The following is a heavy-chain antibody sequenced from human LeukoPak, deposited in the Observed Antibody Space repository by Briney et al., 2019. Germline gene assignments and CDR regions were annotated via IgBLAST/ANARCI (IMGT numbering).Heavy chain of an antibody. CDR1: GGTFSSYA. J-gene: IGHJ5*02. D-gene: IGHD2-15*01. Sequence: ASVKVSCKASGGTFSSYAISWVRQAPGQGLEWMGGIIPIFGTANYAQKFQGRVTITADKSTSTAYMELSSLRSDDTAVYYCARDAPNLAATLTSWGQGTLVTVSS. V-gene: IGHV1-69*06. CDR3: ARDAPNLAATLTS. CDR2: IIPIFGTA.